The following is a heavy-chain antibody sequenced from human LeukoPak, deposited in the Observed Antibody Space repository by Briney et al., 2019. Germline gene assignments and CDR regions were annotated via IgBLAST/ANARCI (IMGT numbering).Heavy chain of an antibody. D-gene: IGHD3-10*01. J-gene: IGHJ4*02. V-gene: IGHV1-2*04. CDR1: GYTFTGYY. CDR2: INPNSGGT. Sequence: ASVKVSCKASGYTFTGYYMHWVRQAPGQGLEWMGWINPNSGGTNYAQKFQGWVTMTRDTSISAAYMELSRLRSDDTAVYYCARGYGSGSYSRVYYFDYWGQGTLVTVSS. CDR3: ARGYGSGSYSRVYYFDY.